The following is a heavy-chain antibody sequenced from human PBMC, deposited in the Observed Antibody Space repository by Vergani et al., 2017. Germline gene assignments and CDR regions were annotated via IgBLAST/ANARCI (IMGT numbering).Heavy chain of an antibody. V-gene: IGHV4-34*01. Sequence: QVQLQQWGAGLLKPSETLSLTCAVYGGSFSGYYWSWIRQPPGKGLEWIGEINHSGSTNYNPSLKSRVTISVDTSKNQFSLKLSSVTAADTAVYYCARGDQEWFVFDYWGQGTLVTVSS. J-gene: IGHJ4*02. CDR2: INHSGST. D-gene: IGHD3-3*01. CDR1: GGSFSGYY. CDR3: ARGDQEWFVFDY.